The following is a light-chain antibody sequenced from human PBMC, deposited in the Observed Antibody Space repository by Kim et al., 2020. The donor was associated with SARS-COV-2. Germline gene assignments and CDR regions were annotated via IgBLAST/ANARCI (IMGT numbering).Light chain of an antibody. CDR3: QQDGSSPYT. CDR2: GAS. Sequence: SPGERATLSCRASQSVSSDYIAWYQQKPGQAPRVLIYGASSRATGIPDRFSGSGSGTDFTLTISRLEPEDLAVYYCQQDGSSPYTFGQGTKVDIK. V-gene: IGKV3-20*01. J-gene: IGKJ2*01. CDR1: QSVSSDY.